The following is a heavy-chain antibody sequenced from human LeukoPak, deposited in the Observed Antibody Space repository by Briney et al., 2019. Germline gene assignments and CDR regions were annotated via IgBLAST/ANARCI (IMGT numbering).Heavy chain of an antibody. Sequence: SETLSLTCGVDGVCFSGSYWNWIRHTPGKGLEWIGQINSTGNTNYNASLTDYNPSLKSRVTISVDSSKNELSLKVSSVTAADTGVHYCARVRYDPTEYAYYIDLWGKGTTVTVSS. CDR3: ARVRYDPTEYAYYIDL. V-gene: IGHV4-34*01. J-gene: IGHJ6*03. CDR1: GVCFSGSY. CDR2: INSTGNT. D-gene: IGHD2-2*01.